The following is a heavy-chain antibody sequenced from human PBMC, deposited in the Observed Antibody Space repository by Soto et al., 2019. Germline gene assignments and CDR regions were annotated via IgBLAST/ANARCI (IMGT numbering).Heavy chain of an antibody. V-gene: IGHV3-23*01. CDR2: ISCSGGST. CDR1: GFSFRRYS. Sequence: GSLRLSCAVSGFSFRRYSMMLVRQAPVKGLDWVSSISCSGGSTYYAVSVKGRFTISRDNSKNTLYLQMNSLRAEDTAVYYCAKRGSGSYFDYWGQGT. CDR3: AKRGSGSYFDY. J-gene: IGHJ4*02. D-gene: IGHD3-10*01.